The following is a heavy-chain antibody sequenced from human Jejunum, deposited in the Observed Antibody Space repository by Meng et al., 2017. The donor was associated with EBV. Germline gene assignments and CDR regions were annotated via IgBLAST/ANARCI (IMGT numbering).Heavy chain of an antibody. D-gene: IGHD1-1*01. Sequence: QHTFKGSVAALVELPQTLTLICHLEWFSLTSRPVGVGWIRQPPGEALEWLVLIYWDDDKRYSPSLRSRLTVNKDTSKNQVVLTMTNMDPMDTATYYCAHRRDYDGAWNEGCFDYWGQGILVTVSS. CDR3: AHRRDYDGAWNEGCFDY. CDR2: IYWDDDK. CDR1: WFSLTSRPVG. V-gene: IGHV2-5*02. J-gene: IGHJ4*02.